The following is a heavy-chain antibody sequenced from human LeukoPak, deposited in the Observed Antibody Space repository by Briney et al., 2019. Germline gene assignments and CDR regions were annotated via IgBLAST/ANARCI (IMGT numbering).Heavy chain of an antibody. J-gene: IGHJ4*02. CDR3: ARGVGASSDDY. CDR1: GGSFGGYY. CDR2: INHSGST. D-gene: IGHD1-26*01. Sequence: SETLSLTCAVYGGSFGGYYWSWIRQPPGKGLEWIGEINHSGSTNYNPSLKSRVTISVDKSKNQFSLKLISVTAADTAVYYCARGVGASSDDYWGQGTLVTVSS. V-gene: IGHV4-34*01.